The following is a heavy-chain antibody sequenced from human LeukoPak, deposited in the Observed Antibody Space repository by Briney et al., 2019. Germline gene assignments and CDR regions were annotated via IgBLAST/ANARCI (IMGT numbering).Heavy chain of an antibody. V-gene: IGHV1-69*05. CDR3: ARGDSGYDYGFDN. CDR2: IIPIFGTT. CDR1: GGTFSSHA. D-gene: IGHD5-12*01. Sequence: SVTVSCKASGGTFSSHAIRWVRQAPGKGVEGVGGIIPIFGTTNYAQKFQGRVTITTDESTSTGYMELRSLRSDDTAVYYCARGDSGYDYGFDNWGQGTLVTVSS. J-gene: IGHJ4*02.